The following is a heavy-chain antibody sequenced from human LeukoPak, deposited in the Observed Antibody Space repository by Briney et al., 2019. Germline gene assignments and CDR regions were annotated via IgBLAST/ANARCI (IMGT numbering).Heavy chain of an antibody. J-gene: IGHJ6*02. CDR1: GGSISSYY. CDR2: IYYSGTT. D-gene: IGHD3-3*01. V-gene: IGHV4-59*08. Sequence: PSETLSLTCTVSGGSISSYYWSWIRQPPGKGLEWIGYIYYSGTTNYNPSLKSRVTISVDTSKNQFSLKLSSVTAADTAVYYCARHCLARFPKKGMDVWGQGTTVTASS. CDR3: ARHCLARFPKKGMDV.